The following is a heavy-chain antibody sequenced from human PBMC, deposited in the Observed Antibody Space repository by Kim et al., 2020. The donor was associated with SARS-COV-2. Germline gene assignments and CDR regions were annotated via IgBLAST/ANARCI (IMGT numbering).Heavy chain of an antibody. CDR1: GGSISSSSYY. D-gene: IGHD6-13*01. J-gene: IGHJ3*02. Sequence: SETLSLTCTVSGGSISSSSYYWGWIRQPPGKGLEWIGSIYYSGSTYYNPSLKSRVTISVDTSKNQFSLKLSSVTAADTAVYYCARQIAAAGHDAFDIWGQGTMVTVSS. CDR2: IYYSGST. V-gene: IGHV4-39*01. CDR3: ARQIAAAGHDAFDI.